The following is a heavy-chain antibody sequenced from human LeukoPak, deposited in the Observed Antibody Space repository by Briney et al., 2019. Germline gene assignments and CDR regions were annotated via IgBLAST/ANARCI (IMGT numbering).Heavy chain of an antibody. V-gene: IGHV1-18*01. J-gene: IGHJ4*02. CDR3: ARDYDYVWGSYRHTFAY. CDR2: ISGYNANT. Sequence: ASVKVSCKASGYTFTSYGISWVRQAPGRGLEWMGWISGYNANTDYAQKFQGRVTMTTDTSTSTAYMELRSLRFDDTAVYYCARDYDYVWGSYRHTFAYWGQGTLVTVSS. D-gene: IGHD3-16*02. CDR1: GYTFTSYG.